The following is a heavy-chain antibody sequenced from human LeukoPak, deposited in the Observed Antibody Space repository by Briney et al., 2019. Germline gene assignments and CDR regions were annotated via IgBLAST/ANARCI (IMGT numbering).Heavy chain of an antibody. D-gene: IGHD3-22*01. CDR2: IYYSGST. Sequence: PSETLSLTCTVSGGSISSYYWSWIRNPPGKGLGWIGYIYYSGSTNYNPSLKSRVTISVDTSKNQFSLKLSSVTAADTAVYYCARVCDDSSGCLDYWGQGTLVTVSS. V-gene: IGHV4-59*01. CDR3: ARVCDDSSGCLDY. J-gene: IGHJ4*02. CDR1: GGSISSYY.